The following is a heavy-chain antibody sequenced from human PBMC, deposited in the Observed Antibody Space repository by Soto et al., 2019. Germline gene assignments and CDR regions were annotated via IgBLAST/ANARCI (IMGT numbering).Heavy chain of an antibody. Sequence: QVQLVESGGGVVQPGGALRLSCEVSGFNFSGYGMNWVRQAPGKGLEWVASSSFDGGNKYHADSVKGRFTISRDNSKNTLYLQMNSRREGDTGVYYCARARRSSSWTTNSWGQGTLVTVSS. CDR3: ARARRSSSWTTNS. V-gene: IGHV3-30*02. J-gene: IGHJ5*02. CDR2: SSFDGGNK. CDR1: GFNFSGYG. D-gene: IGHD2-8*01.